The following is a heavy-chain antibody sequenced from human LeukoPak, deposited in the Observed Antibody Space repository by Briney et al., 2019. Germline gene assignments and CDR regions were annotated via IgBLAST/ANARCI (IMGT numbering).Heavy chain of an antibody. CDR3: AKGGAQV. D-gene: IGHD1-26*01. V-gene: IGHV3-23*01. CDR2: ISSSGGST. J-gene: IGHJ4*02. CDR1: GFTFTSDA. Sequence: RGSLRLSCAPSGFTFTSDAMRWVRQAPGKGLEWVSAISSSGGSTYYADSVRGRFIISRDSSKNTLYMQMNSLRDEDTGVYYCAKGGAQVGGQGTLVTVSS.